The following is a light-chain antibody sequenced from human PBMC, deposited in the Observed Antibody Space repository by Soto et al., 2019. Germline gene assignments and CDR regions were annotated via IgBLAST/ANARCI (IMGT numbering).Light chain of an antibody. CDR2: SAY. CDR1: QNIDTY. J-gene: IGKJ1*01. CDR3: QQSYNFPRT. V-gene: IGKV1-39*01. Sequence: DIQMTQSPSSLSASVGDIVTITCRASQNIDTYLHWYLQKPGQAPTLLIYSAYSLQSGVSPRFSGDGSGTDFTLTISSLQPEDVATYYCQQSYNFPRTFGQGTTV.